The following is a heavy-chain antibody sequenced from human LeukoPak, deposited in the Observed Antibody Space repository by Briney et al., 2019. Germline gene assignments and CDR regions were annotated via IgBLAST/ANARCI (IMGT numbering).Heavy chain of an antibody. CDR3: ARAGWGSDVDY. V-gene: IGHV3-74*01. CDR2: INSDGSST. Sequence: QPGGSLRLSCAASGFTLSSYWMHWVRQAPGKGLVWVSHINSDGSSTSYADSVKGRLTISRDNAKNTLYLQMNSLRAEDTAVYYCARAGWGSDVDYWGQGTLVTVSS. J-gene: IGHJ4*02. CDR1: GFTLSSYW. D-gene: IGHD3-16*01.